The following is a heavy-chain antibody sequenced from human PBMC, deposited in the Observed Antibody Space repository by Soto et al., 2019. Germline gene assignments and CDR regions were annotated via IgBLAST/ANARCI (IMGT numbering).Heavy chain of an antibody. V-gene: IGHV1-18*04. J-gene: IGHJ4*02. D-gene: IGHD3-10*01. CDR1: GYTFTSYG. CDR3: ARYGMALASTDN. Sequence: ASVKVSCKASGYTFTSYGISLVRQAPGQGLEWMGWISAYNGNTNYAQKLQGRVTMTTDTSTSTSYMELRSLRSDDTAVYDCARYGMALASTDNWGQRTLCTVAS. CDR2: ISAYNGNT.